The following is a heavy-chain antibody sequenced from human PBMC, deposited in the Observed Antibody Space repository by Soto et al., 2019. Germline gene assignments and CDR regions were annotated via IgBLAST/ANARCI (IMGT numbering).Heavy chain of an antibody. Sequence: SVNVSCKSSGFTFTSSAVQCVRQARGQRLEWIGLIVVCSGNTNYAQKFQERVTITRDISTSTAYMELSSLRSEDTAVYYCAADRGSSGYRYYFDYWGQGTLVTVSS. D-gene: IGHD3-22*01. J-gene: IGHJ4*02. CDR2: IVVCSGNT. CDR1: GFTFTSSA. V-gene: IGHV1-58*01. CDR3: AADRGSSGYRYYFDY.